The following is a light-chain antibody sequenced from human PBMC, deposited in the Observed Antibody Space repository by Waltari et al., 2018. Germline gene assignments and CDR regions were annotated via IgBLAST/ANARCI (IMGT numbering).Light chain of an antibody. CDR3: SSFTGSSSSL. CDR2: DVN. Sequence: QSALPQPASVSGSPGQSITTSCPGTSRDVGDYNSVSWYQQHTGEAPKLMIYDVNKRPSGISNRFSGSKSGNTASLIISGLQAEDEADYYCSSFTGSSSSLFGGGTKLTVL. V-gene: IGLV2-14*03. J-gene: IGLJ3*02. CDR1: SRDVGDYNS.